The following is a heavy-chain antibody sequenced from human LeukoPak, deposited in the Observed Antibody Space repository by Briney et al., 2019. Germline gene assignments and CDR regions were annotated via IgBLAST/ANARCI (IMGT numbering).Heavy chain of an antibody. V-gene: IGHV3-48*03. J-gene: IGHJ6*04. CDR2: ISSSGSTI. D-gene: IGHD3-10*02. Sequence: GGSLRLSCAASGFTFSSYEMDWVRQAPGKGLEWVSYISSSGSTIYYADSVKGRFTISRDNAKNSLYLQMNSLRAEDTAVYYCAELGITMIGGVWGKGTTVTVSS. CDR3: AELGITMIGGV. CDR1: GFTFSSYE.